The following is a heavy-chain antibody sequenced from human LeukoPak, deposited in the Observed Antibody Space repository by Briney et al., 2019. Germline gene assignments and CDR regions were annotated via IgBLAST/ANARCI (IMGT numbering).Heavy chain of an antibody. V-gene: IGHV4-39*07. D-gene: IGHD3-16*01. J-gene: IGHJ5*02. CDR1: GGSISSSSYY. CDR2: IYYSGST. Sequence: SETLSLTCTVSGGSISSSSYYWGWTRQPPGKGLEWIGSIYYSGSTYYNPSLKSRVTISVDTSKNQFSLKLSSVTAADTAVYYCARVADNLMIGIGDWFDPWGQGTLVTVSS. CDR3: ARVADNLMIGIGDWFDP.